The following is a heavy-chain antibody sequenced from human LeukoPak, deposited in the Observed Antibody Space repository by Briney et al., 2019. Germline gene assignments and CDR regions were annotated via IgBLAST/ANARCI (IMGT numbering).Heavy chain of an antibody. D-gene: IGHD3-16*01. CDR3: TGPWGSQGVDH. CDR2: ISSDGTRT. Sequence: PGGSLRLSCAASGFTFSRHWMHWVRQAPGKGLEWLSRISSDGTRTTYVESVKGRFSISRDNAENMLFLQMNSLRAEDTAVYYCTGPWGSQGVDHWGQGTLVTVSS. V-gene: IGHV3-74*01. CDR1: GFTFSRHW. J-gene: IGHJ4*02.